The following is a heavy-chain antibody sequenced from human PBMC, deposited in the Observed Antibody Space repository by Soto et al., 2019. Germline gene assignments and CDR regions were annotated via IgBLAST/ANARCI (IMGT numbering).Heavy chain of an antibody. V-gene: IGHV3-33*01. CDR2: IWYDGSNK. J-gene: IGHJ6*02. CDR3: ARGDLPEDSIADDCYYGMDV. D-gene: IGHD6-6*01. Sequence: GGSLRLSCAASGFTFSSYGMHWVRQAPGKGLEWVAVIWYDGSNKYYADSVKGRFTISRDNSKNTLYLLMNSLRAEDTAVYYCARGDLPEDSIADDCYYGMDVWGQGTTVTVSS. CDR1: GFTFSSYG.